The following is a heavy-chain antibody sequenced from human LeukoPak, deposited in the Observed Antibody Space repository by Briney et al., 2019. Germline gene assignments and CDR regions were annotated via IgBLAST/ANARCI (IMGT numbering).Heavy chain of an antibody. CDR1: GCSISSYY. J-gene: IGHJ4*02. Sequence: SETLSLTCTVSGCSISSYYWSWIRQPPGKGLEWIGYIYYSGSTNYNPSLKSRVTISVDTSKNQFSLKLSSVTAADTAVYYCARGIAAADYWGQGTLVTVSS. D-gene: IGHD6-13*01. CDR3: ARGIAAADY. CDR2: IYYSGST. V-gene: IGHV4-59*01.